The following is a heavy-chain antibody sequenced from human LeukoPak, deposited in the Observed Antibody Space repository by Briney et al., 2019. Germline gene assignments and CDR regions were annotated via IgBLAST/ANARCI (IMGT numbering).Heavy chain of an antibody. J-gene: IGHJ4*02. Sequence: GGSLRLSCAASGFTASSNYMSWVRQAPGKGLEWVSVIYSGGSTYYADSVKGRFTISRDNSKNTLYLQMNSLRAEDTAVYYCARDQVGAVDYWGQGTLVTVSS. D-gene: IGHD1-26*01. CDR3: ARDQVGAVDY. V-gene: IGHV3-53*01. CDR2: IYSGGST. CDR1: GFTASSNY.